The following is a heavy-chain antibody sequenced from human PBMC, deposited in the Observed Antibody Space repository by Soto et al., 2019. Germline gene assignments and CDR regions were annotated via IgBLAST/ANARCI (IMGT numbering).Heavy chain of an antibody. Sequence: EVQLLESGGGLVQPGGSLRLSCAASGFTVSSYAMSWVRQAPGKGLEWVSVISGSGSTYSADSVKGRFTISRDSSKNTVYLQMNSPRAEDTAVYYCAKALRFTFTTGYYMDVWGRGTTVTVSS. J-gene: IGHJ6*03. D-gene: IGHD3-16*01. CDR1: GFTVSSYA. CDR3: AKALRFTFTTGYYMDV. V-gene: IGHV3-23*01. CDR2: ISGSGST.